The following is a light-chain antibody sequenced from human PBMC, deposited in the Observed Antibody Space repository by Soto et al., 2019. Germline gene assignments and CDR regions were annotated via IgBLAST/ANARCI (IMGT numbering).Light chain of an antibody. Sequence: EIVMTQSPATLSVSPGERATLSCRASQSVSSNLAWYRQKPGQAPRLLIYGASTRATGIPARFSGSGSGTEFTLTISSLQSEDFAVYYCQQYNNWPWYTFGQGTKVDIK. CDR3: QQYNNWPWYT. V-gene: IGKV3-15*01. CDR2: GAS. J-gene: IGKJ2*01. CDR1: QSVSSN.